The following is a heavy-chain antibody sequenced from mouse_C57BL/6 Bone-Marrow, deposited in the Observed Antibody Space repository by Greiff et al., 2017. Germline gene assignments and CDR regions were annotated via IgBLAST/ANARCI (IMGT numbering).Heavy chain of an antibody. CDR3: ARYYYDYDY. D-gene: IGHD2-4*01. CDR1: GYTFTSYW. CDR2: IYPSDSET. Sequence: QVQLQQPGAELVRPGSSVKLSCKASGYTFTSYWMDWVKQRPGQGLEWIGNIYPSDSETHYNQKFKDKATLTVDKSSSTAYMQLSSQTSEDSAVYYCARYYYDYDYWGQGTTLTVSS. V-gene: IGHV1-61*01. J-gene: IGHJ2*01.